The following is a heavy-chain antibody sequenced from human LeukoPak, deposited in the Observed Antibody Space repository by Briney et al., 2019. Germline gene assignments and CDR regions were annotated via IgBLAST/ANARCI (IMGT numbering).Heavy chain of an antibody. J-gene: IGHJ5*02. Sequence: ASVKVSCKTSGYTFIDYYIHWVRQAPGQGLEWMGWINTKSGGTLYAQRFQGRVTMTRDTSISTVYMELGGLRSDDTAVYYCATSPGIAVAGVGNWFDPWGQGTLVTVSS. CDR3: ATSPGIAVAGVGNWFDP. D-gene: IGHD6-19*01. V-gene: IGHV1-2*02. CDR2: INTKSGGT. CDR1: GYTFIDYY.